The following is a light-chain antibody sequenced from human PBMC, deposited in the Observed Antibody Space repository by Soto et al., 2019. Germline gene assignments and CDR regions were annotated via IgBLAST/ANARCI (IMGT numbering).Light chain of an antibody. CDR3: QQYNNWPPMYT. CDR2: GAS. Sequence: EIVMTQSPVTLSVSPGERATLSCRASQGVSINLAWYQQKRGQAPSLLIYGASTRATGIPARFSGSGSGTEFTLTISSLQSEDSAVYYCQQYNNWPPMYTFGQGTKLEIK. V-gene: IGKV3-15*01. CDR1: QGVSIN. J-gene: IGKJ2*01.